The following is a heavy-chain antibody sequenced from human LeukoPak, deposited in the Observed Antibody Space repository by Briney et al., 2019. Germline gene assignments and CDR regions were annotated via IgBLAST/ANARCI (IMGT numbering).Heavy chain of an antibody. CDR3: AKEHDSSGYQGY. CDR2: LYSASRT. D-gene: IGHD3-22*01. J-gene: IGHJ4*02. Sequence: GGSLRLSCAASEFTVSDNYVAWVRQAPGRGLQWVSILYSASRTYSADSVKGRFTISRDNSKNTLYLQMNSLRAEDTAVYYCAKEHDSSGYQGYWGQGTLVTVSS. V-gene: IGHV3-66*01. CDR1: EFTVSDNY.